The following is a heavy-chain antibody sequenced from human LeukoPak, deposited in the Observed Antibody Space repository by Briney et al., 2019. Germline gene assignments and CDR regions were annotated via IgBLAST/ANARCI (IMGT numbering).Heavy chain of an antibody. J-gene: IGHJ4*02. Sequence: GGSLRLSCAASEFSFSITWMHWVRQPPGQGLVWVARITSDGTSTSYAESVRGRFTISRDNAKNTLYLQMNSLRAEDTAVYYCARDWYHAIDCWGQGTLVTVSS. D-gene: IGHD2-2*01. CDR3: ARDWYHAIDC. CDR1: EFSFSITW. CDR2: ITSDGTST. V-gene: IGHV3-74*03.